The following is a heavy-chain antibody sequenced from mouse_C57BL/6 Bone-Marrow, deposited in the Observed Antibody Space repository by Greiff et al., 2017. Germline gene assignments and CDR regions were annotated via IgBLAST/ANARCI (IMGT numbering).Heavy chain of an antibody. CDR1: GYTFTSYW. CDR2: IDPSDSYT. D-gene: IGHD1-1*01. J-gene: IGHJ4*01. Sequence: QVQLQQPGAELVRPGTSVKLSCKASGYTFTSYWMHWVKQRPGQGLEWIGVIDPSDSYTNYNQKFKGKATLTVDTSSSTAYMQLSSLTSEDSAVYYCARRITTVEMDYWGQGTSVTVSS. V-gene: IGHV1-59*01. CDR3: ARRITTVEMDY.